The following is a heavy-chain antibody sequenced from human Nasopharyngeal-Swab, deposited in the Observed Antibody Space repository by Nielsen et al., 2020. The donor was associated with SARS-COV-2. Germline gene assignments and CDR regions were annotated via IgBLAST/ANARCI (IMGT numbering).Heavy chain of an antibody. J-gene: IGHJ4*02. Sequence: WVRQAPGQGLEWMGWISSNTENPTYAQGFTGRFVFSLDTSVSTAYLQISSLKAEDTAVYYCARVHDTSDYWGQGTLVTVSS. V-gene: IGHV7-4-1*02. D-gene: IGHD3-22*01. CDR2: ISSNTENP. CDR3: ARVHDTSDY.